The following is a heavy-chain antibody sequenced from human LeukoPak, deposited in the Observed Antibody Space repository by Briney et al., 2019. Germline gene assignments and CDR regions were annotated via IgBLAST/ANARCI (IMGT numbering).Heavy chain of an antibody. J-gene: IGHJ4*02. CDR3: IIGATPR. Sequence: GGSLRLSCAASGFTFRNAYMNWVRQAAGKGLEWVGHVKSKTDGGTTDYAAPVKGRFTIARDDSKDTVYLQMTSLKTEDTAVYYCIIGATPRWGQGTLVTDCS. V-gene: IGHV3-15*01. CDR1: GFTFRNAY. D-gene: IGHD2-15*01. CDR2: VKSKTDGGTT.